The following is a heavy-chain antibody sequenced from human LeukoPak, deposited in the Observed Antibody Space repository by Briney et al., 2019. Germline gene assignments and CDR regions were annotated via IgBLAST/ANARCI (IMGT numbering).Heavy chain of an antibody. CDR3: VRGEQWPH. Sequence: GGSLRLSCAAAGFTFSSYSMNWVRQAPGKGLEWVSCISGSGSGKYYADSVKGRFTISRDNPRNSLYLQMNGLRAEDTAVYYCVRGEQWPHWGQGTLVTVSS. J-gene: IGHJ4*02. CDR2: ISGSGSGK. CDR1: GFTFSSYS. D-gene: IGHD6-19*01. V-gene: IGHV3-48*01.